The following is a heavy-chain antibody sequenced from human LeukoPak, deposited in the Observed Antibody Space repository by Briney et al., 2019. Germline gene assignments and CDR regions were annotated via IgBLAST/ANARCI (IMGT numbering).Heavy chain of an antibody. Sequence: SETLSLTCTVSGGSISSYYWSWIRQPPGKGLEWIGYIYYSGTTNYNPSLKSRVTISVDTSKNQFSLTLSSVTAAGTAVYYCARGVYIAAAQYGYWGQGTLVTVSS. CDR2: IYYSGTT. CDR1: GGSISSYY. J-gene: IGHJ4*02. D-gene: IGHD6-13*01. CDR3: ARGVYIAAAQYGY. V-gene: IGHV4-59*01.